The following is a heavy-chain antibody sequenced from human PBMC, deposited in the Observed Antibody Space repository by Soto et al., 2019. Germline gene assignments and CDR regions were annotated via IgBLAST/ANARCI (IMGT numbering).Heavy chain of an antibody. CDR1: GFTFSSYA. V-gene: IGHV3-30-3*01. CDR3: ARDPITMIVVAPPDY. Sequence: PGGSLRLSCAASGFTFSSYAMHWVRQAPGKGLEWVAVISYDGSNKYYADSVKGRFTISRDNSKNTLYLQMNSLRAEDTAVYYCARDPITMIVVAPPDYWGQGTLVTVSS. J-gene: IGHJ4*02. CDR2: ISYDGSNK. D-gene: IGHD3-22*01.